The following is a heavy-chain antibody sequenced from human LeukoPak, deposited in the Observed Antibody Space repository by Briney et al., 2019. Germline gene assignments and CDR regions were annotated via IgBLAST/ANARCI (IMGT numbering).Heavy chain of an antibody. CDR3: ARQHWGTPARRLDC. CDR2: ISSSSSTI. J-gene: IGHJ4*02. Sequence: GGSLRLSCAASGFTFSSYSMNWVRQAPEKGLEWVSYISSSSSTIYYADSVKGRFTISRDNAKNSLYLQMNSLRAEDTAVYYCARQHWGTPARRLDCWGQGTLVTVSS. V-gene: IGHV3-48*01. D-gene: IGHD6-6*01. CDR1: GFTFSSYS.